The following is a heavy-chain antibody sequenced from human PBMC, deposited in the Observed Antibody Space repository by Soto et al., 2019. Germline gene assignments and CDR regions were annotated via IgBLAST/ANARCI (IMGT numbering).Heavy chain of an antibody. V-gene: IGHV3-21*01. CDR1: GFTFSSYS. J-gene: IGHJ4*02. Sequence: EVQLVESGGGRGKPGGSLRLSCAASGFTFSSYSMNCVRQAPGKGLEWGAAISSSSSYIYYADSVKGRFTISRDNAKKALYMQMKSLRAEDLAVDYWARYWSYDYVWGSYRGAFDYWGQGTLVTVSS. CDR2: ISSSSSYI. CDR3: ARYWSYDYVWGSYRGAFDY. D-gene: IGHD3-16*02.